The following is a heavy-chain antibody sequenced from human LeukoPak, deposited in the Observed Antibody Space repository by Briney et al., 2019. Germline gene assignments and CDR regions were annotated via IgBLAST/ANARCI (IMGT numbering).Heavy chain of an antibody. V-gene: IGHV4-34*01. CDR1: GGSFSGYY. J-gene: IGHJ4*02. CDR3: ARVGGYCSGGSCYQLDY. CDR2: INHSGSA. Sequence: SETLSLTCAVYGGSFSGYYWSWIRQPPGTGLEWIGEINHSGSANYNPSLKSRVTISVDTSKNQFSLKLSSVTAADTAVYYCARVGGYCSGGSCYQLDYWGQGTLVTVSS. D-gene: IGHD2-15*01.